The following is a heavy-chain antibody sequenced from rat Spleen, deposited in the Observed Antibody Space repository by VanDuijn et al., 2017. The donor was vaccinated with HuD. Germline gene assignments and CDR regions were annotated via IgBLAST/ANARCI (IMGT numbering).Heavy chain of an antibody. V-gene: IGHV5-29*01. J-gene: IGHJ2*01. D-gene: IGHD1-4*01. Sequence: EVQLVESGGGLVQPGRSLKLSCAASGFTFINYGMAWVRQAPTRGLEWVAAISYDGSRTYYRDSVKGRFTISRDNAKSTLYLQMNSLRSEDTATYYCTRPYLDYPGPHYFDYWGQGVMVTVSS. CDR3: TRPYLDYPGPHYFDY. CDR1: GFTFINYG. CDR2: ISYDGSRT.